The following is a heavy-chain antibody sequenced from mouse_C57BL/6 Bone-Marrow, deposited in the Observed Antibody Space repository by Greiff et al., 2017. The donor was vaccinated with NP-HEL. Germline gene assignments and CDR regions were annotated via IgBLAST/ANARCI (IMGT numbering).Heavy chain of an antibody. CDR1: GFTFSDFY. J-gene: IGHJ4*01. CDR2: SRNKANDYTT. CDR3: ARDNYGSSYDAMDY. V-gene: IGHV7-1*01. Sequence: EVQLVESGGGLVQSGRSLRLSCATSGFTFSDFYMEWVRQAPGKGLEWIAASRNKANDYTTEYSASVKGRFIVSRDTSQSILYLQMNALRAEDTAIYYCARDNYGSSYDAMDYWGQGTSVTVSS. D-gene: IGHD1-1*01.